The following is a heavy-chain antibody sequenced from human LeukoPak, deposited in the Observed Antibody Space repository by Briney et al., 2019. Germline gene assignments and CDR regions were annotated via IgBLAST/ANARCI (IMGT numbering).Heavy chain of an antibody. CDR1: GYSITSGYN. Sequence: SETLSLTCTVSGYSITSGYNWAWIRPPPGKVLEWIGSIYHSGSAYYNPSLKSRVTISIDTSKNQFSLKLGSVTAADTAVYYCVRYCSSTTCYTRAVDYWGQGTLVTVSS. D-gene: IGHD2-2*02. V-gene: IGHV4-38-2*02. CDR3: VRYCSSTTCYTRAVDY. J-gene: IGHJ4*02. CDR2: IYHSGSA.